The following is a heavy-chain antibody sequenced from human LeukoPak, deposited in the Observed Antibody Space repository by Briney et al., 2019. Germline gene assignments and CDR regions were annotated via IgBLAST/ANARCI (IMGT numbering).Heavy chain of an antibody. CDR2: IYPGDSDT. V-gene: IGHV5-51*01. Sequence: GESLKISCKGSGYSFTSYWIGWVRQMPGKGLEWMGIIYPGDSDTRYSPSFQGQVTISADKSISTAYLQWSGLKASDTAMYYCAGSYSSSWSYFDYWGQGTLVTVSS. CDR3: AGSYSSSWSYFDY. CDR1: GYSFTSYW. J-gene: IGHJ4*02. D-gene: IGHD6-13*01.